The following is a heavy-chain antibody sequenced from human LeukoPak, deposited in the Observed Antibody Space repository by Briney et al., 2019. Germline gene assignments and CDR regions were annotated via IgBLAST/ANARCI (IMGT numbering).Heavy chain of an antibody. CDR1: GYSFTSYW. CDR2: IYPGDSDT. D-gene: IGHD6-19*01. Sequence: GASLKISCKGSGYSFTSYWIGWVRQLPGKGLEWMGIIYPGDSDTRYSPSFQGQVTISADKSISTAYLQWSSLKASDTAMYYCARQLDGVAGPSYFDYWGQGTLVTVSS. J-gene: IGHJ4*02. CDR3: ARQLDGVAGPSYFDY. V-gene: IGHV5-51*01.